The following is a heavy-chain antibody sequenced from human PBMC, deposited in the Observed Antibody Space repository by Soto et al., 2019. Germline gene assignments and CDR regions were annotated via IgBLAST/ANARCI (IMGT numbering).Heavy chain of an antibody. CDR1: DYIFLAYG. CDR3: ARDDCNGWSCDGGHYPDL. CDR2: ISPKFGRT. J-gene: IGHJ2*01. Sequence: QVQLVQSGPEVKKAGASVKVSCTAPTDYIFLAYGFDWVRQAPGQGLEWMGWISPKFGRTNYARTLQDRFTMTTDVSTNRVSMELRDLRSDDTAVHYCARDDCNGWSCDGGHYPDLWGRGTPISVSS. V-gene: IGHV1-18*01. D-gene: IGHD1-26*01.